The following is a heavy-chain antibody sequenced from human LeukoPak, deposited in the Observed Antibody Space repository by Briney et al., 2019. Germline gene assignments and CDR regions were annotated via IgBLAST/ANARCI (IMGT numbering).Heavy chain of an antibody. J-gene: IGHJ4*02. CDR1: GGSISSYY. CDR2: IYYSGST. CDR3: AGTSGSYFDY. V-gene: IGHV4-59*08. Sequence: PSETLSLTCTVSGGSISSYYWTWIRQPPGKGLEWLGYIYYSGSTNYNPSLKSRVTISVDTSKNQFSLKLSSVTAADTAVYYCAGTSGSYFDYWGQGTLVTVSS. D-gene: IGHD1-26*01.